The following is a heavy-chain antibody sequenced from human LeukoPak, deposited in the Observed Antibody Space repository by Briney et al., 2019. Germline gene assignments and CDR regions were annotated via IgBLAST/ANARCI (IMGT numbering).Heavy chain of an antibody. V-gene: IGHV3-66*01. CDR1: GFTVSSNY. CDR2: IYSGGST. J-gene: IGHJ4*02. CDR3: ARGRHSPYYFDY. Sequence: GGSLRLSCAASGFTVSSNYMSGVRRAPGKGREWVSVIYSGGSTYYADSVKGRFTISRDNSKNTLYLQMNSLRAEDTAVYYCARGRHSPYYFDYWGQGTLVTVSS. D-gene: IGHD4-11*01.